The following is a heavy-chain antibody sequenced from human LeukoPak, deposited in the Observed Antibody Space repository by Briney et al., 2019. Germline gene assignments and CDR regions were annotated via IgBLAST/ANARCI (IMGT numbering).Heavy chain of an antibody. CDR3: AKEWTTVVTTKGFYIDS. J-gene: IGHJ4*02. D-gene: IGHD4-23*01. CDR2: ISTSGGST. V-gene: IGHV3-23*01. Sequence: PGGSLRLSCAVSGFSFNNYAMSWVRQAPGKGPEWVSAISTSGGSTYYADSVKGRFTVSRDNSKNTLSLQMDSLRVQGTGLYYSAKEWTTVVTTKGFYIDSSGQGTLVTVSS. CDR1: GFSFNNYA.